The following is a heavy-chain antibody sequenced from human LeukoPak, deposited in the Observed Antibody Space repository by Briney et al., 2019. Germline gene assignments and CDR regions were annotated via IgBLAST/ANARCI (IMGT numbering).Heavy chain of an antibody. CDR2: ISAYNGNT. CDR3: AGDRYYYDRRFDY. J-gene: IGHJ4*02. CDR1: GYTFTSYG. V-gene: IGHV1-18*01. Sequence: ASVKVSCKASGYTFTSYGISWVRQAPGQGLEWMGWISAYNGNTNYAQKFQGRVTITADESTSTAYMELSSLRSEDTAVYYCAGDRYYYDRRFDYWGQGTLVTVSS. D-gene: IGHD3-22*01.